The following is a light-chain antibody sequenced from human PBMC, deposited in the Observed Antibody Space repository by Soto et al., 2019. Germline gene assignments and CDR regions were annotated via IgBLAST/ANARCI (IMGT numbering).Light chain of an antibody. CDR1: QSVGSN. Sequence: EIVMTQSPATLSVSPGERATLSCRASQSVGSNLAWYQQKPGQAPRLLIYGASTRATDIPARFSGSGSGTDFTLTISRLEPEDFAVYYCQQYDKSRPGLTFGPGTKVDIK. CDR2: GAS. CDR3: QQYDKSRPGLT. V-gene: IGKV3-15*01. J-gene: IGKJ3*01.